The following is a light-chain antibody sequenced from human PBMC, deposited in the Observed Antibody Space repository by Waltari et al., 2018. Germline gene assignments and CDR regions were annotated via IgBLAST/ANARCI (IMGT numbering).Light chain of an antibody. Sequence: SDLTQDPGVAVALGKTVGIKGQGVSVGRKNATCYQQKAGQAPVLVMSGYNNRPSGIADRFSGSSSGTTSSLIIAGSQAEDEADYYCSSRDSSGKVLFGGGTKVTVL. CDR3: SSRDSSGKVL. V-gene: IGLV3-19*01. J-gene: IGLJ3*02. CDR2: GYN. CDR1: SVGRKN.